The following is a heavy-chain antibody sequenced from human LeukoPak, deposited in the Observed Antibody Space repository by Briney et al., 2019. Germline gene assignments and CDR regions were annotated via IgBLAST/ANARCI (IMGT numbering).Heavy chain of an antibody. CDR1: GFTFTTYW. D-gene: IGHD6-13*01. Sequence: GGSLRLSCAASGFTFTTYWMSWVRQAPGKGLEWVANIKDDGSQKYYVDSVKVRFTISRDNAKNSLYLQMNSLRAEDTAVYYCARGRTGYSSFDYWGQGTLVTVSS. CDR2: IKDDGSQK. V-gene: IGHV3-7*01. CDR3: ARGRTGYSSFDY. J-gene: IGHJ4*02.